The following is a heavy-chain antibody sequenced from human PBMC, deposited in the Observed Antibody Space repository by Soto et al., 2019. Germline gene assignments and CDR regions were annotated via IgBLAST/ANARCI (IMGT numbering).Heavy chain of an antibody. J-gene: IGHJ4*02. D-gene: IGHD2-8*02. CDR1: GGTFSSYA. CDR2: IIPIFGTA. CDR3: ADLLGVRFDY. V-gene: IGHV1-69*01. Sequence: QVQLVQSGAEVQKPGSSVKVSCKASGGTFSSYAISWVRQAPGQGLEWMGGIIPIFGTANYGQKFQGRVTMTADESTRPAYMELSSLGSEDTAVYYCADLLGVRFDYWGQGTLVTVSS.